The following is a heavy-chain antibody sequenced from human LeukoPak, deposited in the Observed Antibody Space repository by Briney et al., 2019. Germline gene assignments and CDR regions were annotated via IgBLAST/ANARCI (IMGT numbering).Heavy chain of an antibody. CDR1: GFSFSTYS. V-gene: IGHV3-23*05. Sequence: PGGSLRLSCTASGFSFSTYSMTWVRQGPGKGLEWVSSIYNSGSKTFYADSVKGRFTISRDNSKNTLYLQMNSLTAEDTAIYYCSKDVVPDSGWDLGYWGQGTLVTVSS. D-gene: IGHD6-19*01. CDR2: IYNSGSKT. CDR3: SKDVVPDSGWDLGY. J-gene: IGHJ4*02.